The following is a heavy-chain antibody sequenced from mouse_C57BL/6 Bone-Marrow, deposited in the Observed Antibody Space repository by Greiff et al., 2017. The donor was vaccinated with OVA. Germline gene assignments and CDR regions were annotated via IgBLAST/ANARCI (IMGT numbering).Heavy chain of an antibody. CDR1: GYAFSSSW. V-gene: IGHV1-82*01. D-gene: IGHD1-1*01. Sequence: QVQLQQSGPELVKPGASVKISCKASGYAFSSSWMNWVKQRPGKGLEWIGRIYPGDGDTNYNGKFKDKATLTADKPSSTAYMQLSSLTSEDSAVYFCARFSIYYYGSSYSWFAYWGQGTLVTVSA. CDR2: IYPGDGDT. CDR3: ARFSIYYYGSSYSWFAY. J-gene: IGHJ3*01.